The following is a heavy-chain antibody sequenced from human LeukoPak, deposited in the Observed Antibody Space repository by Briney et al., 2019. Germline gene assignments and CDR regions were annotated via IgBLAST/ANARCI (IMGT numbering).Heavy chain of an antibody. D-gene: IGHD3-22*01. V-gene: IGHV1-2*02. CDR3: ARASYYYDKSGYDY. CDR2: INPDNDDT. J-gene: IGHJ4*02. Sequence: ASVKVSCKASGYTFIGHHIHWVRQAPGQGLEWMGWINPDNDDTKYPQKFQGRVTLTRDTSINTAFMEVHRLRSDDTAIYYCARASYYYDKSGYDYWGQGTLVTVSS. CDR1: GYTFIGHH.